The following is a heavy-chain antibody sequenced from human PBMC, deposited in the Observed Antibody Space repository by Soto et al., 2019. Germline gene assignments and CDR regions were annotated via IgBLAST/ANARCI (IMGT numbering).Heavy chain of an antibody. V-gene: IGHV4-39*01. CDR1: GDSIISSDFY. J-gene: IGHJ5*02. CDR2: IFYLGSS. Sequence: SETLSVTCTVSGDSIISSDFYWGWVRQPPGKGLEWIGSIFYLGSSYYNPSLKSRVTMSVDTSKNQFSLRLRSVTAADTALYFCARHSLALRKNNWFDPWGQGIMVTAPQ. D-gene: IGHD3-3*02. CDR3: ARHSLALRKNNWFDP.